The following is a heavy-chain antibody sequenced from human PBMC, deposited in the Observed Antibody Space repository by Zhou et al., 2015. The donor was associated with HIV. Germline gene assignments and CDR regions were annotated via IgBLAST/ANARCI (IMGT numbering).Heavy chain of an antibody. CDR3: ARTLSRLMGFGELLFSY. D-gene: IGHD3-10*01. J-gene: IGHJ4*02. Sequence: QVQLVQSGAEVEKPGASVKVSCKASIYTFTSYGISWVRQAPGQGLEWMGWISAYNGNTNYAQKVQGRVTMTTDTSTSTAYMELRSLRSEDTAVYYCARTLSRLMGFGELLFSYWGQGTLVTVSS. V-gene: IGHV1-18*01. CDR2: ISAYNGNT. CDR1: IYTFTSYG.